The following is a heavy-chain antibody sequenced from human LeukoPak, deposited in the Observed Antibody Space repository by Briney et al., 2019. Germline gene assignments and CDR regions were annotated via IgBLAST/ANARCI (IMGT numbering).Heavy chain of an antibody. CDR2: ISGSGGRT. CDR1: GFMFSSYA. J-gene: IGHJ6*03. D-gene: IGHD5-12*01. CDR3: AKDQSRARIYYYYMDV. Sequence: PGGSLRLFCAASGFMFSSYAMNWVRQAPGKGLEWVSGISGSGGRTHYVDSVKGRFTISRDNAKNTLYLQMNSLRAEDTAVYYCAKDQSRARIYYYYMDVWGKGTTVTVSS. V-gene: IGHV3-23*01.